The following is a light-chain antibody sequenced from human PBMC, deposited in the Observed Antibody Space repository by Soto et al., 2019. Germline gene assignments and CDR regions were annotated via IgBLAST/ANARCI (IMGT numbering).Light chain of an antibody. CDR1: SSNIGSNY. Sequence: QSVLTQPPSASGTPGQRVTISCSGSSSNIGSNYVYWYQQLPGTAPKLLIYSNNQRPSGVPDRFSGSKSGTSASLAISGLRSDDEADYYCAAWDDSLSAYVFGTGTKLTVL. V-gene: IGLV1-47*02. J-gene: IGLJ1*01. CDR3: AAWDDSLSAYV. CDR2: SNN.